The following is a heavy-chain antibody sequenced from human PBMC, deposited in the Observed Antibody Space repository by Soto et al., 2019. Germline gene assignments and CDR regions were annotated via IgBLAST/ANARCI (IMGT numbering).Heavy chain of an antibody. Sequence: PGGSLRLSCAASGFTFIDAWMSWVRQAPGKGLDWVGRIKSKSDGGTTEYAAPVRGRFTISRDDSKNTLYLQMNSLKTEDTAVYYCTTDLWRIAVVVGSTGYFNPWGQGTPVTVS. CDR3: TTDLWRIAVVVGSTGYFNP. CDR1: GFTFIDAW. J-gene: IGHJ5*02. V-gene: IGHV3-15*01. CDR2: IKSKSDGGTT. D-gene: IGHD2-15*01.